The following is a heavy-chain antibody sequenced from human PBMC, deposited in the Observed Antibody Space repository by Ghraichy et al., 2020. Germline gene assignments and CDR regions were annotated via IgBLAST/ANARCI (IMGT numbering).Heavy chain of an antibody. CDR3: TTESYGIDQ. D-gene: IGHD3-16*01. Sequence: GGSLRLSCAASGFTFSYVWMSWVRQSPGQGLEWVGRIQAKRDGEITDYAAPVKGRFTISRDDSKNMLYLQMNSLESDDTAVYYCTTESYGIDQWGQGTLVTVSS. J-gene: IGHJ4*02. V-gene: IGHV3-15*01. CDR1: GFTFSYVW. CDR2: IQAKRDGEIT.